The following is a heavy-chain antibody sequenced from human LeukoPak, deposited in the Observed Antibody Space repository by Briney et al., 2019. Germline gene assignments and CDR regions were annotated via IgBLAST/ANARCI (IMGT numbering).Heavy chain of an antibody. CDR2: ISGSGGST. J-gene: IGHJ5*02. CDR3: ASELYYSSGWYWFDP. D-gene: IGHD6-19*01. CDR1: GFTFSNYA. Sequence: PGGSLRLSCAASGFTFSNYAMSWVRQAPGKGLEWVSAISGSGGSTYYADSVKGRFTISRDNSKNTLYLQMNSLRAEDTAVYYCASELYYSSGWYWFDPWGQGTLVTVSS. V-gene: IGHV3-23*01.